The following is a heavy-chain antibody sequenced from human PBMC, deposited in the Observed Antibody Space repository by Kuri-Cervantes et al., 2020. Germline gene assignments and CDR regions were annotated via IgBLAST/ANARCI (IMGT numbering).Heavy chain of an antibody. Sequence: ASVKVSCKASGYTFTSYYMHWVRQAPGQGLEWMGIINPSGGSTSYAQKFQGRVTMTRDTSTSTVYMELSSLRSEDTAVYYCARAPGSAIFCVVIRRFDYWGQGTLVTVSS. CDR2: INPSGGST. V-gene: IGHV1-46*01. J-gene: IGHJ4*02. D-gene: IGHD3-3*01. CDR3: ARAPGSAIFCVVIRRFDY. CDR1: GYTFTSYY.